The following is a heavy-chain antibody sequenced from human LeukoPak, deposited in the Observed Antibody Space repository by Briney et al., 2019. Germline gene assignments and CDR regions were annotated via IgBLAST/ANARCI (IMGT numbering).Heavy chain of an antibody. V-gene: IGHV5-51*01. CDR1: GYSFTTYS. CDR2: VYPDDSET. J-gene: IGHJ4*02. D-gene: IGHD2-21*01. Sequence: GESLKISCKASGYSFTTYSIGWVRQMPGKGLEWMGIVYPDDSETRYSPSFEGQVTFSVDISINTAYLQWNSLKASDSAMYYCARKSHTKAPDHWGQGTLVTVSS. CDR3: ARKSHTKAPDH.